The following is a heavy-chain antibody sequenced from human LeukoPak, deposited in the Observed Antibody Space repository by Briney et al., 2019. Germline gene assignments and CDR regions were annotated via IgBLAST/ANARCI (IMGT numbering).Heavy chain of an antibody. D-gene: IGHD2-15*01. CDR3: ARDGGYCSGGSCYPAGGIAVADY. J-gene: IGHJ4*02. CDR1: GGSISSYY. Sequence: SETLSLTCTVSGGSISSYYWSWIRQPPGKGLEWIGYIYYSGSTNYNPSLKSRVTISVDTSKNQFSLKLSSVTAADTAVYYCARDGGYCSGGSCYPAGGIAVADYWGQGTLVTVSS. V-gene: IGHV4-59*01. CDR2: IYYSGST.